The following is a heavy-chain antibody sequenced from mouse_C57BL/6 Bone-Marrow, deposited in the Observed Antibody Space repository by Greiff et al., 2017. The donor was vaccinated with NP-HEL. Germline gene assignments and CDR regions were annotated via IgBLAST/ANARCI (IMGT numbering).Heavy chain of an antibody. V-gene: IGHV1-18*01. D-gene: IGHD2-5*01. J-gene: IGHJ4*01. CDR1: GYTFTDYN. CDR3: ARKGYSNSDYYAMDY. CDR2: INPNNGGT. Sequence: VQLKESGPELVKPGASVKIPCKASGYTFTDYNMDWVKQSHGKSLEWIGDINPNNGGTIYNQKFKGKATLTVDKSSSTAYMELRSLTSEDTAVYYCARKGYSNSDYYAMDYWGQGTSVTVSS.